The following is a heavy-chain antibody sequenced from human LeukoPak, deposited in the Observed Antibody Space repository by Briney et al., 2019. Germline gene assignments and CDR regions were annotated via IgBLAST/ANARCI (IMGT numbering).Heavy chain of an antibody. CDR3: ARASGDIVETATMGSY. Sequence: GGSLRLSCAASGFSFSDYYMSWIRQAPGKGLEWVSYISSSGSTIYYADSVKGRFTISRDNAKNSLYLQMNSLRAEDTAVYYCARASGDIVETATMGSYWGQGTLVTVSS. CDR1: GFSFSDYY. V-gene: IGHV3-11*04. CDR2: ISSSGSTI. J-gene: IGHJ4*02. D-gene: IGHD5-18*01.